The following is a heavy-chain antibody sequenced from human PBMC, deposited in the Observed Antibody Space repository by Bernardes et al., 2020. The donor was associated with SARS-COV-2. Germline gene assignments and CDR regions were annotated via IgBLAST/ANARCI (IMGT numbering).Heavy chain of an antibody. CDR1: GYTFTSYG. D-gene: IGHD1-26*01. V-gene: IGHV1-18*04. Sequence: ASVKVSCKAAGYTFTSYGISWVRLAPGHGLEWIGWISGYNYKTDYAHKLQARVTLTTDPYTDTAYMELRSLRSDDTANYYCARILWDFYYYMDVWGQGTTVTVSS. J-gene: IGHJ6*02. CDR3: ARILWDFYYYMDV. CDR2: ISGYNYKT.